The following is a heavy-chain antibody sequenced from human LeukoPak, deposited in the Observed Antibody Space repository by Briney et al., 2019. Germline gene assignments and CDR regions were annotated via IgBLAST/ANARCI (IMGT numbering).Heavy chain of an antibody. Sequence: PSETLSLTCTVSGYSISSGYYWGWIRQPPGKGLEWIGSIYHSGSTYYNPSLKSRVTISVDTSTNQFSLTLNSVTAADTAVYYCARVITIRGVIFDYWGQGTLVTVSS. CDR1: GYSISSGYY. V-gene: IGHV4-38-2*02. CDR3: ARVITIRGVIFDY. CDR2: IYHSGST. D-gene: IGHD3-16*01. J-gene: IGHJ4*02.